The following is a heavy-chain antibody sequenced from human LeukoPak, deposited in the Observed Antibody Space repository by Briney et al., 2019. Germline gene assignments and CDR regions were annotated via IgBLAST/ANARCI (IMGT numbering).Heavy chain of an antibody. V-gene: IGHV1-46*01. CDR2: IDPIGDST. D-gene: IGHD3-22*01. Sequence: ASVKVSCKASGYTFTSYYIHWVRQAPGQGLEWMGRIDPIGDSTTYAQKFQGRVTMTSDTSTTTVYMELNSLRSEDTAVYYCARPNGPYYYDNSGHYFLYWGQGTLVTVSS. J-gene: IGHJ4*02. CDR3: ARPNGPYYYDNSGHYFLY. CDR1: GYTFTSYY.